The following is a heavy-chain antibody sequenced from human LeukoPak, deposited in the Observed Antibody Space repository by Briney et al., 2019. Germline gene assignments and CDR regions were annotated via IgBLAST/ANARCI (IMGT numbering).Heavy chain of an antibody. CDR2: IYPGDSDT. D-gene: IGHD5-12*01. J-gene: IGHJ4*02. Sequence: GESLKISCKGSGYSFNTYWIGWVRQMPGKGLEWMGIIYPGDSDTRYSPSFQGQVTISADKSISTAYLQWSSLKASDTAMYYCARLPGIVATIERYFDYWGQGTLVTVSS. V-gene: IGHV5-51*01. CDR3: ARLPGIVATIERYFDY. CDR1: GYSFNTYW.